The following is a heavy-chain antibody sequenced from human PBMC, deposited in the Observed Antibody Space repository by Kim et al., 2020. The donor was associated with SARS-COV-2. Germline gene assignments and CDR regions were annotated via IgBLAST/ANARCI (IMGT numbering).Heavy chain of an antibody. J-gene: IGHJ5*02. CDR2: IRNKVNSYTT. CDR1: GFTFSDHY. CDR3: ARTTPAAWFDP. D-gene: IGHD2-2*01. V-gene: IGHV3-72*01. Sequence: GGSLRLSCAASGFTFSDHYMDWVRQAPGKGLEWVGRIRNKVNSYTTEYAASVKGRFTISREDSKNSLYLHMNRLKTEDTAVYYCARTTPAAWFDPWGQGTLVTVSS.